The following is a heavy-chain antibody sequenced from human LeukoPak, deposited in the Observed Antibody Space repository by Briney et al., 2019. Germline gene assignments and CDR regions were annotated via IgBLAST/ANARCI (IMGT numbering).Heavy chain of an antibody. D-gene: IGHD6-19*01. CDR2: ISSAGTII. CDR1: GFTFGTYS. Sequence: PGRSLRLSCAASGFTFGTYSMHWVRQAPGKGLEWVAIISSAGTIINYADSVSGRFSISRDNSRNTLYLQMDSLRTEDTAVYYCAKDHRWLVDYWGQGTLVTVSS. CDR3: AKDHRWLVDY. J-gene: IGHJ4*02. V-gene: IGHV3-30-3*01.